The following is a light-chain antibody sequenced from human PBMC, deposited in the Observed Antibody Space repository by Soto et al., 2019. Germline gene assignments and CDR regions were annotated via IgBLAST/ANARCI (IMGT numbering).Light chain of an antibody. CDR1: SSDVGGYDY. CDR3: SSYAGRTIYG. V-gene: IGLV2-8*01. Sequence: QSLLTQPPSASGSPGQSVTISCTGTSSDVGGYDYVSWYQQRPGKAPKLLIHEVTKRPSGVPDRFSGSKSGNTASLTVSGLQAEDEADYYCSSYAGRTIYGVGNGTKVTV. CDR2: EVT. J-gene: IGLJ6*01.